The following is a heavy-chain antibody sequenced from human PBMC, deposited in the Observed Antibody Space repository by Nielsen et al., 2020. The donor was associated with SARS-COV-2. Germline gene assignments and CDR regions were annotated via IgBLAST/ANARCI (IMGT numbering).Heavy chain of an antibody. CDR3: ARHLRGYIDY. CDR1: GYTFTSFA. Sequence: ASVKVSCKTSGYTFTSFAIHWVRQAPGQRLEWMGWINAGNGNTRYSQKFQGRVTITRDTSASTAYMELSSLRSEDTAVYYCARHLRGYIDYWGQGTLVTVSS. J-gene: IGHJ4*02. V-gene: IGHV1-3*01. CDR2: INAGNGNT.